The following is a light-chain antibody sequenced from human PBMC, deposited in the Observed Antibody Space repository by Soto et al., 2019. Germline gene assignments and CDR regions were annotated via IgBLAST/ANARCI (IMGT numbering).Light chain of an antibody. CDR3: ASYTISSTRV. V-gene: IGLV2-14*01. Sequence: QSALTQPASVSGSPGQSITISCTGSNSDVGAYNYVSWYQQHPGKPPKLIIYEVNNRPSGVSHRFSGSKSGNTASLTISGLQADDEADYYCASYTISSTRVFGGGTKLTVL. CDR2: EVN. J-gene: IGLJ3*02. CDR1: NSDVGAYNY.